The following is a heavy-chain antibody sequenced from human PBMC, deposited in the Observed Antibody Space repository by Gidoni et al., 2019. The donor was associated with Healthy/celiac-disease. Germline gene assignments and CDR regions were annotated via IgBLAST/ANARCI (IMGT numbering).Heavy chain of an antibody. CDR2: ISWDGGST. D-gene: IGHD5-18*01. V-gene: IGHV3-43*01. CDR1: GFTFDDFT. J-gene: IGHJ6*02. Sequence: EVQLVESGGVVVQTGGSLRLSCAASGFTFDDFTMHGVRQAPGKGLEWVSLISWDGGSTYYADSVKGRFTISRDNSKNSLYLQMNSLRTEDTALYYCAKDLKGYSYGYGMDVWGQGTTVTVSS. CDR3: AKDLKGYSYGYGMDV.